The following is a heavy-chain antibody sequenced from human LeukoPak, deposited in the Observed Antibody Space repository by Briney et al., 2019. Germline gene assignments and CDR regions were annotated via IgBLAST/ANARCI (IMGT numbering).Heavy chain of an antibody. CDR3: ARVMWDSSGYYYYYYGMDV. CDR1: GGSFSGYY. Sequence: SETLSLTCAVYGGSFSGYYWSWIRQPPGKGLEWIGEINHSGSTNYNPSLKSRVTISVDTSKNQFSLKLSFVTAADTAVYYCARVMWDSSGYYYYYYGMDVWGQGTTVTVSS. CDR2: INHSGST. V-gene: IGHV4-34*01. J-gene: IGHJ6*02. D-gene: IGHD3-22*01.